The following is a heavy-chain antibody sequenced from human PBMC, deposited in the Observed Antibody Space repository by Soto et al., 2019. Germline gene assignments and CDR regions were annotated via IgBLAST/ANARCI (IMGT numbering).Heavy chain of an antibody. CDR1: GGSISSGGYY. D-gene: IGHD3-16*01. J-gene: IGHJ4*02. Sequence: QVQLQESGPGLVKPSQTLSLTCTVSGGSISSGGYYWSWTRQHPGKGLEWIGYIYYSGSTYYNPSLKSRVTISVDTSKKQFSLKLSSLTAADTAIYYCARYLNVGGFDYWGQGTLVTVSS. V-gene: IGHV4-31*03. CDR3: ARYLNVGGFDY. CDR2: IYYSGST.